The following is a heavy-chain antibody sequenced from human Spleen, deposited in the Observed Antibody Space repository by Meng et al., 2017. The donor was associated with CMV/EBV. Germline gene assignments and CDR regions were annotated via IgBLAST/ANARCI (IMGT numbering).Heavy chain of an antibody. CDR2: INPRGGTT. D-gene: IGHD3-3*01. V-gene: IGHV1-46*01. Sequence: ASVKVSCKASGYTFTNHDINWVRRATGQGLEYMGIINPRGGTTHYAQKFQGRVTMTIDTSTSTVYMELNSLKTEDTAVYYCTTDRETIFGVVITVDYWGQGTLVTVSS. CDR3: TTDRETIFGVVITVDY. J-gene: IGHJ4*02. CDR1: GYTFTNHD.